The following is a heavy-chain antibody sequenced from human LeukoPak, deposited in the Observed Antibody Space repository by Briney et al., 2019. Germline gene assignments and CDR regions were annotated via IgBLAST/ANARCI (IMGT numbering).Heavy chain of an antibody. CDR3: ARVPTATTGYYYGMDV. D-gene: IGHD4-17*01. CDR2: INPNSGGT. Sequence: ASVKVSCKASGYTFTGYYMHWVRQAPGQGLEWMGWINPNSGGTNYAQKFQGWVTMTRDTSISTAYMELSRLRSDDTAVYYCARVPTATTGYYYGMDVWGQGTTVTVSS. V-gene: IGHV1-2*04. CDR1: GYTFTGYY. J-gene: IGHJ6*02.